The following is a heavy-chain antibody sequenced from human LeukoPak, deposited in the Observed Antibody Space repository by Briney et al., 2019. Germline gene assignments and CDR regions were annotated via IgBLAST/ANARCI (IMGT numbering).Heavy chain of an antibody. CDR3: ARHISSGGTYAHFDY. J-gene: IGHJ4*02. V-gene: IGHV4-59*08. Sequence: SETLSLTCTVSGGSISSYYWSWIRQPPGKGLEWIGYIYYNGITNYNPSLKTRVTMSLDTSKNQVSLNLNSVTAADTAVYYCARHISSGGTYAHFDYWGQGTLVTVSS. D-gene: IGHD1-26*01. CDR1: GGSISSYY. CDR2: IYYNGIT.